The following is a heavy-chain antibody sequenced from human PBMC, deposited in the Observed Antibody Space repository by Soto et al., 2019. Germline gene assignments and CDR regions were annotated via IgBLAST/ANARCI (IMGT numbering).Heavy chain of an antibody. J-gene: IGHJ4*02. CDR1: GGSFSGYY. CDR3: ARRFTMTAVVFDY. V-gene: IGHV4-34*01. D-gene: IGHD3-22*01. CDR2: VDHSGST. Sequence: SETLSLSCVVTGGSFSGYYCTWIRQAPRKGLEWIGEVDHSGSTRYNPSLKSRVTMSGVTSKNQFSLSLSSVTAADTAVYYCARRFTMTAVVFDYWGQGALVTVSS.